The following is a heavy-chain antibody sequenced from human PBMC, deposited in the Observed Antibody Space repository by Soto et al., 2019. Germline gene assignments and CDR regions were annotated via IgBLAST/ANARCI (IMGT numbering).Heavy chain of an antibody. Sequence: QITLKESGPTLVKPTQTLTLTCTFSGFSLSTSGVGVGWIRQPPGKALEWLAVIYWDDYKHYSPSLKSRLTIPKDTSKNQVVLTMTNMDPVDTATYYCAHKGYGDSPLDYWGQGTLLTVSS. J-gene: IGHJ4*02. CDR3: AHKGYGDSPLDY. CDR2: IYWDDYK. CDR1: GFSLSTSGVG. D-gene: IGHD4-17*01. V-gene: IGHV2-5*02.